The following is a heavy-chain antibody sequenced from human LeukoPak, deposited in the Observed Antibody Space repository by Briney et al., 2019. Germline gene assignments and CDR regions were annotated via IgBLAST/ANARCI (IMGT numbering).Heavy chain of an antibody. Sequence: ASVKVSCKASGYTFTSYGISWVRQAPGQGLEWMGWIRAYNGNTNYAQKLQGRVTMTTDTSTSTAYMELRSLRSDDTAVYYCARVNYYDSSGYFAFDIWGQGTMVTVSS. CDR2: IRAYNGNT. CDR1: GYTFTSYG. V-gene: IGHV1-18*01. D-gene: IGHD3-22*01. J-gene: IGHJ3*02. CDR3: ARVNYYDSSGYFAFDI.